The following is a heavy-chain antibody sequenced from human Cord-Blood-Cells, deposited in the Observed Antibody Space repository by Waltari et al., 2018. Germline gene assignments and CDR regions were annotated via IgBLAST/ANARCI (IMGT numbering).Heavy chain of an antibody. J-gene: IGHJ4*02. CDR1: GFPFSSYA. V-gene: IGHV3-30-3*01. Sequence: QVQLVESGGGVVQPGRSLRLSCAASGFPFSSYAMHWVRQAPGKGLEWVAVISYDGSNKYYADSVKGRFTISRDNSKNTLYLQMNSLRAEDTAVYYCARDSRGDGYNYFDYWGQGTLVTVSS. CDR2: ISYDGSNK. CDR3: ARDSRGDGYNYFDY. D-gene: IGHD5-12*01.